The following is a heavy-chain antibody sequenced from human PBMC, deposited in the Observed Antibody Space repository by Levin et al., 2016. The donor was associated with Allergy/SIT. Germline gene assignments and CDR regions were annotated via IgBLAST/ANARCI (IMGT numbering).Heavy chain of an antibody. CDR2: ITGGGDST. CDR3: ATQIVVVPAAITRYFHH. Sequence: WIRQPPGKGLEWVSTITGGGDSTYYADSVKGRFTISRDNSKNMLYLQMNSLGAEDTAVYYCATQIVVVPAAITRYFHHWGQGTLVTVSS. V-gene: IGHV3-23*01. J-gene: IGHJ1*01. D-gene: IGHD2-2*02.